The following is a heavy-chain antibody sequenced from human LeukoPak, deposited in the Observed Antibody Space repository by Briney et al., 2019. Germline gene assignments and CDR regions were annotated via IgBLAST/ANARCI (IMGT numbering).Heavy chain of an antibody. Sequence: GGSLRLSCAASGFPFSSFSMNWVRQAPGEGLEYVSAITGDGGTTYYARSVKDRFTISRDNSKNTLYLQMGSLRAEDMAVYYCARIYYDRGGHYYDYWGQGTLVTVSS. J-gene: IGHJ4*02. CDR2: ITGDGGTT. V-gene: IGHV3-64*01. CDR3: ARIYYDRGGHYYDY. D-gene: IGHD3-22*01. CDR1: GFPFSSFS.